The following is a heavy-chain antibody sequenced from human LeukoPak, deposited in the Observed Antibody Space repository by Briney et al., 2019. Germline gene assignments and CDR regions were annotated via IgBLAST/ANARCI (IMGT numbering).Heavy chain of an antibody. D-gene: IGHD1-26*01. CDR1: GVTFSSHG. Sequence: TGGSLRLSCAASGVTFSSHGMSWVRQAPGKGLEWVSSITDSGSGTCYADSVKGRFTMSRDNSKNTLYLQMNSLRAEDTAAYYCAKNLLGSESFSWYFDLWGRGTLVTVSS. J-gene: IGHJ2*01. CDR2: ITDSGSGT. V-gene: IGHV3-23*01. CDR3: AKNLLGSESFSWYFDL.